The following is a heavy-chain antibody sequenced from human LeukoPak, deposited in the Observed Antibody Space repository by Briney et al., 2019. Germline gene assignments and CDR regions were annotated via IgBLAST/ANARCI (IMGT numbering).Heavy chain of an antibody. D-gene: IGHD4-23*01. CDR3: ARGSNSVAY. Sequence: KPSGTLFLTCAVYCGCFSVFYWRRVPPPPGKGLEWVGEISHSGDTNYNPSLKSRVTISLGAAKNQFSLNLSSVTAADTAVYYCARGSNSVAYWGQGTLVTVSS. CDR1: CGCFSVFY. V-gene: IGHV4-34*01. J-gene: IGHJ4*02. CDR2: ISHSGDT.